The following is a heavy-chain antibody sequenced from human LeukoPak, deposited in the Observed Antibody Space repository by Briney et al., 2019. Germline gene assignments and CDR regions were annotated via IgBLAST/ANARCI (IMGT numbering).Heavy chain of an antibody. CDR1: GYTFTNYG. V-gene: IGHV1-18*01. D-gene: IGHD3-3*01. J-gene: IGHJ4*02. CDR3: ARGGHYDFWSGPPDF. Sequence: ASVKVSCKASGYTFTNYGISWVRQAPGQGLEWMGRISTYSGNTNYAQKVQGRVTMTTDTSTSTAYMELKSLGSDDTAVYYCARGGHYDFWSGPPDFWGQGTLVTVSS. CDR2: ISTYSGNT.